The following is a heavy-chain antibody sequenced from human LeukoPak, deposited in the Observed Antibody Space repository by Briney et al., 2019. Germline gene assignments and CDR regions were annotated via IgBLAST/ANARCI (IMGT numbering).Heavy chain of an antibody. Sequence: GGSLRLSCMGSGFSFTTYGMTWVRQAPGQGLEWVSRVSTSGETTYYADSVKGRVTISRDNSKSTLYLQMNSLRAEDTALYYCATEGWLWFGGLFSRYVDFWGQGTLVSVSS. J-gene: IGHJ4*02. V-gene: IGHV3-23*01. CDR1: GFSFTTYG. D-gene: IGHD3-10*01. CDR3: ATEGWLWFGGLFSRYVDF. CDR2: VSTSGETT.